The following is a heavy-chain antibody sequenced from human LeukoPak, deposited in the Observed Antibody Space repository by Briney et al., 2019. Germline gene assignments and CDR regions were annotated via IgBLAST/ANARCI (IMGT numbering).Heavy chain of an antibody. J-gene: IGHJ4*02. CDR2: ISGSGGST. D-gene: IGHD6-19*01. CDR1: GFTFSSYA. Sequence: GGSLRLSCAASGFTFSSYAMSWVHQAPGKGLEWVSAISGSGGSTYYADSVKGRFTISRDNSKNTLYLQMNSLRAEDTAVYYCAKVVGGIAVAGTGSVDYWGQGTLVTVSS. V-gene: IGHV3-23*01. CDR3: AKVVGGIAVAGTGSVDY.